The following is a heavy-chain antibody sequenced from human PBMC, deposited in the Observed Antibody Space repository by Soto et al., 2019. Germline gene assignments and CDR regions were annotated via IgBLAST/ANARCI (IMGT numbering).Heavy chain of an antibody. Sequence: PGGSLRLSCAASGFTFSSYSMSWVRQAPGKGLEWVSYISSSSSIIYYADSVKGRFTISRDGSKNTAYLQMSNLKTEDTAVYYCARVSVSLSWHFDLWGRGTLVTVSS. J-gene: IGHJ2*01. V-gene: IGHV3-48*01. CDR2: ISSSSSII. CDR1: GFTFSSYS. CDR3: ARVSVSLSWHFDL. D-gene: IGHD6-19*01.